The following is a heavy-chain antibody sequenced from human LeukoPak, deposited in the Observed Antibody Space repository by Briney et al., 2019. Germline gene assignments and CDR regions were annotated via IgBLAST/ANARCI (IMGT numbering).Heavy chain of an antibody. CDR3: ARTRKVVVPAAMGFGYYYGMDV. D-gene: IGHD2-2*01. CDR2: IYYNGKT. J-gene: IGHJ6*02. CDR1: GGSVTYTNYY. Sequence: SETLSLTCTVSGGSVTYTNYYWGWIRQPPGKGLQWIGVIYYNGKTYYNPSLKSRVTVAVDTSKNQFSLKLSSVTAADTAVYYCARTRKVVVPAAMGFGYYYGMDVWGQGTTVTVSS. V-gene: IGHV4-39*01.